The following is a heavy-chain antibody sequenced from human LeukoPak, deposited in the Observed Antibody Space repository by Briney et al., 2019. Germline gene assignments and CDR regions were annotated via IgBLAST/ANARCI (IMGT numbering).Heavy chain of an antibody. Sequence: PSQTLSLTCAVSGGSISSGGYSWSWIRQPPGKGLEWIGYIYYSGSTNYNPSLKSRVTISVDTSKNQFSLKLSSVTAPDPAVFFGAIAAGPDACYIWGEGEMGTVSS. CDR2: IYYSGST. J-gene: IGHJ3*02. V-gene: IGHV4-30-4*07. CDR3: AIAAGPDACYI. D-gene: IGHD6-13*01. CDR1: GGSISSGGYS.